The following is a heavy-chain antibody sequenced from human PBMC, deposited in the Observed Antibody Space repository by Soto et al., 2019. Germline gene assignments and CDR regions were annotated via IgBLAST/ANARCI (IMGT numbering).Heavy chain of an antibody. CDR3: AREIWVALGRGFYFFGIDV. V-gene: IGHV3-33*01. CDR2: IWNDGTNK. J-gene: IGHJ6*02. CDR1: GFTFGSYG. D-gene: IGHD5-12*01. Sequence: QVQVVESGGGVVQPGRSLRLSCAASGFTFGSYGMHWVRQAPGKGLEWVAIIWNDGTNKYYADSVKGRFTISRDNSKNTLYLQMNSLRAEDTALYYCAREIWVALGRGFYFFGIDVWSQGTMVTVSS.